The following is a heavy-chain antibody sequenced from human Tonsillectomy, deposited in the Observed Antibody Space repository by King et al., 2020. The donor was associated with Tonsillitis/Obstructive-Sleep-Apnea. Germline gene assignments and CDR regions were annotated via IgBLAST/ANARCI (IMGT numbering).Heavy chain of an antibody. CDR3: AKARYSYGDYYYYYMDV. CDR2: ISWNSGSI. V-gene: IGHV3-9*01. Sequence: VQLVESGGGLVQPGRSLRLSCAASGFTFDDYAMHWVRQAPGKGLEWDSGISWNSGSIGYADSVKGRFTISRDNAKNSLYLQMNSLRAEDTALYYCAKARYSYGDYYYYYMDVWGKGTTVTVSS. D-gene: IGHD5-18*01. CDR1: GFTFDDYA. J-gene: IGHJ6*03.